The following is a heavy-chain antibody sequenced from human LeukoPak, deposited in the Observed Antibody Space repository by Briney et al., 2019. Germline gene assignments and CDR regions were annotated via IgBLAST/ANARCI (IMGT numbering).Heavy chain of an antibody. D-gene: IGHD2/OR15-2a*01. CDR1: GFTFSNYG. J-gene: IGHJ4*02. Sequence: GGSLRLSCAASGFTFSNYGMSWVRQAPEKGLEWVSTISGSGGTTDYADSVKGRFTVSRDDSKNTLYLQMNSLRGDDTAVYYCAKDGTSYYYIYYWGQGTLVTVSS. CDR2: ISGSGGTT. V-gene: IGHV3-23*01. CDR3: AKDGTSYYYIYY.